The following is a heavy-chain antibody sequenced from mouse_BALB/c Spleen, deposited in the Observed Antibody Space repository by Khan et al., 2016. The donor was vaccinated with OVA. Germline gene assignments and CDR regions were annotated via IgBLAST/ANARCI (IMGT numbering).Heavy chain of an antibody. CDR2: INPSTGYT. CDR3: AIRDLRWDVDY. D-gene: IGHD1-1*01. V-gene: IGHV1-7*01. Sequence: QVRLQQSGAELAKPGASVKMSCKASGYTFINYWLLWVKQRPGQGLEWIGYINPSTGYTEYNPNFKDKATLTADKSSRTSYLQLSSLTSEDTAVYYCAIRDLRWDVDYWGQGKTLTVSS. J-gene: IGHJ2*01. CDR1: GYTFINYW.